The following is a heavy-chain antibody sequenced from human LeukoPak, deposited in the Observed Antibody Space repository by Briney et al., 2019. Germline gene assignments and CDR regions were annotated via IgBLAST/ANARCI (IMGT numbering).Heavy chain of an antibody. D-gene: IGHD3-16*01. V-gene: IGHV4-59*02. CDR3: ARDRFGGSSMDV. J-gene: IGHJ6*03. CDR2: IHYSGST. CDR1: GASVRNEY. Sequence: SETLSLTCTVSGASVRNEYWSWLRQPPGKGLEWIGYIHYSGSTDYNPSLKSRVTISVDTSKNQFSLDVTSVTVADTAVYYCARDRFGGSSMDVWGKGTTVTVSS.